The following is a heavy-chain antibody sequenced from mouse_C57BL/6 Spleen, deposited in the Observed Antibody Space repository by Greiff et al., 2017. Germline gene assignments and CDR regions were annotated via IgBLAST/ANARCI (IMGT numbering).Heavy chain of an antibody. CDR3: AGEENDCDDYFDY. Sequence: VQLQQPGAELVKPGASVKLSCKASGYTFTSYWMHWVKQRPGRGLEWIGRIDPTSGGTKYNEKFKGKATLTLDKSSSTAYMQLSSLTSEDSAVYYCAGEENDCDDYFDYWGQGTTLTVSS. V-gene: IGHV1-72*01. CDR1: GYTFTSYW. CDR2: IDPTSGGT. J-gene: IGHJ2*01. D-gene: IGHD2-4*01.